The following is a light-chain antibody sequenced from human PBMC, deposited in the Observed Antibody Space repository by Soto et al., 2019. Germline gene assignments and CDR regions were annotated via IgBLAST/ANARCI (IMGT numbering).Light chain of an antibody. Sequence: EIVLTQSPATLSLSPGDRATLSCRASQSIGRLLAWYQQKPGQAPRLLIHDASNRATGIPSGFSGSGFGTDFTLTISTLEPQGFACYDCHQRHVRPITFGKGTRLDIK. CDR1: QSIGRL. CDR2: DAS. J-gene: IGKJ5*01. CDR3: HQRHVRPIT. V-gene: IGKV3-11*01.